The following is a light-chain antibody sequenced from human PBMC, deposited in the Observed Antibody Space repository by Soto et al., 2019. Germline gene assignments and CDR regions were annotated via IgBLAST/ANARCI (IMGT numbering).Light chain of an antibody. CDR2: AAS. V-gene: IGKV1D-12*01. CDR3: QQANDFPLT. Sequence: DIQMTQSPSSVSASVGDRVTISCRASQGVSTWLAWYQQKPGKAPKLLIYAASGLQSGVPSRFSGSGSGTDFTLTISRLEPEDVATYFCQQANDFPLTFGGGTRVEIK. CDR1: QGVSTW. J-gene: IGKJ4*01.